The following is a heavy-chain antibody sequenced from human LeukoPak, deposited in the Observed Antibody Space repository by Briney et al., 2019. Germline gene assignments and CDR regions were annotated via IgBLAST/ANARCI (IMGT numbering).Heavy chain of an antibody. Sequence: GRSLRLSCEASGFTFSNYGFHWVRLAPGKGLEWVAVIWYDGSQKYHADSVKGRFTISRDDSKNTLYLQMNSLRAEDTAVYYCATDGGQLTQLNYWGRGTPVTVSS. CDR1: GFTFSNYG. V-gene: IGHV3-33*01. D-gene: IGHD3-16*01. CDR2: IWYDGSQK. CDR3: ATDGGQLTQLNY. J-gene: IGHJ4*02.